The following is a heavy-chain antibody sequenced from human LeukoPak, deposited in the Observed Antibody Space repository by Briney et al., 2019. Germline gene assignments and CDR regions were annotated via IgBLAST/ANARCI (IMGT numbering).Heavy chain of an antibody. J-gene: IGHJ3*01. CDR2: IQNDGSSK. D-gene: IGHD3-10*01. V-gene: IGHV3-30*02. CDR1: GFTFTFYG. Sequence: GGSLRLSCEGSGFTFTFYGMHWVRQAPGKGLEWVASIQNDGSSKYFADSVTGRFTISRDNSMKILYLEMSDLRTEDTAIYYCAKLRDSGGYYNGPDGLHLWGQGSMVTVSS. CDR3: AKLRDSGGYYNGPDGLHL.